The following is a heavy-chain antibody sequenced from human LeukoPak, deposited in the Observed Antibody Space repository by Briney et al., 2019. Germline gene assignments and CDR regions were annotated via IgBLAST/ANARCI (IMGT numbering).Heavy chain of an antibody. D-gene: IGHD6-13*01. V-gene: IGHV3-11*06. CDR2: ISGSGSDT. CDR3: ARVGSIAAAGTPGY. J-gene: IGHJ4*02. Sequence: PGGSLRLSCAASGFILSDYYMTWIRQAPGKGLEWLSYISGSGSDTNYADSVKGRFTTSRDNAKNSLYLQMNSLRAEDTAVYYCARVGSIAAAGTPGYWGQGTLVTVSS. CDR1: GFILSDYY.